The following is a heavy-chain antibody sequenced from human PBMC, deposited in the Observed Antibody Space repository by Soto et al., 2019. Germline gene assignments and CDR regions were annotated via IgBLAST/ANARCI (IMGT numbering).Heavy chain of an antibody. CDR1: GFTFDDYA. CDR2: MRWNSGSI. Sequence: EVQVVESGGGLVQPGRSLRLSCAASGFTFDDYAMHWVRQAPGKGLEWVSGMRWNSGSIGYADSVKGRFTISRDNAKKSLYLQMNSLRAEDTALYYCAKDKYIAAAGTGGYMDVWGKGTTVTVSS. D-gene: IGHD6-13*01. V-gene: IGHV3-9*01. CDR3: AKDKYIAAAGTGGYMDV. J-gene: IGHJ6*03.